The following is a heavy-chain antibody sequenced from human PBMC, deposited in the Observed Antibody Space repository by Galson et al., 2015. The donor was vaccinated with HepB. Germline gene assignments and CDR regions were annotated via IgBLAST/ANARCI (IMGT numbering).Heavy chain of an antibody. V-gene: IGHV1-2*02. CDR2: INPNSGGT. Sequence: SVKVSCKASGYTFTGYYMHWVRQAPGQGLEWMGWINPNSGGTNYAQKFQGRVTMTRDTSISTAYMELSRLRSDDTAVYYCARDLEDIVVVVAGYYMDVWGKGTTVTVSS. J-gene: IGHJ6*03. CDR1: GYTFTGYY. CDR3: ARDLEDIVVVVAGYYMDV. D-gene: IGHD2-15*01.